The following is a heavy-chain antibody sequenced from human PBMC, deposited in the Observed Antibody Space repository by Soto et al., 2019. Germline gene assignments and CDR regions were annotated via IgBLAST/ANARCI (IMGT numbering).Heavy chain of an antibody. CDR2: IWYDGSNK. Sequence: QVQLVESGGGVVQPGRSLRLSCAASGFTFSSYAMHWVRQAPGKGLEWVAVIWYDGSNKYYADSVKGRFTISRDNSKNTLYLQRNSLRAEDTAVYYCVRDGIALAGAFSLPAAPFDYWGQGTLVTVSS. V-gene: IGHV3-33*01. CDR1: GFTFSSYA. J-gene: IGHJ4*02. D-gene: IGHD6-19*01. CDR3: VRDGIALAGAFSLPAAPFDY.